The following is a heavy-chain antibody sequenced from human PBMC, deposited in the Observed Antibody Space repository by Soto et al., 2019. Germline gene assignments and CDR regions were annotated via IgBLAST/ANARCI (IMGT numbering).Heavy chain of an antibody. CDR2: IYNSGST. CDR1: GGSISGYY. Sequence: QVQLQESGPGLVRPSETLSLTCTVSGGSISGYYWSWIRQPPGKGLEWIGYIYNSGSTNYNPSLKSRVTISVDTSKNQFSLKLSSVTAADTAVYYCAYGDSRGPFDSWGQGTLVTVSS. D-gene: IGHD4-17*01. V-gene: IGHV4-59*01. CDR3: AYGDSRGPFDS. J-gene: IGHJ4*02.